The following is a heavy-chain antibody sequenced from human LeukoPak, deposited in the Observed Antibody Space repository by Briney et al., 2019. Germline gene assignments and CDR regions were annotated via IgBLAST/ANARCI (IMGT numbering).Heavy chain of an antibody. D-gene: IGHD6-13*01. CDR2: VSGSGTYT. V-gene: IGHV3-23*01. J-gene: IGHJ5*02. CDR1: GLTFNNXX. CDR3: AKQVGSSWLFDP. Sequence: GGSLRLSCEASGLTFNNXXXXXVRQAPGKXXXXVSVVSGSGTYTYYXXXXXGXFTISRDNSKNTLYLEMKSLRADDTAVYYCAKQVGSSWLFDPWGQGTLVTVSS.